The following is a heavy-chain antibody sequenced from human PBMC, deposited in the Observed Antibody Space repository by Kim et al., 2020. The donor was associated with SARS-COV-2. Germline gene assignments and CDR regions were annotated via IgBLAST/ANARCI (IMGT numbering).Heavy chain of an antibody. CDR1: GGTFSSYA. J-gene: IGHJ4*02. CDR3: ARDSRYCSGGSCYYYFDY. V-gene: IGHV1-69*13. D-gene: IGHD2-15*01. Sequence: SVKVSCKASGGTFSSYAISWVRQAPGQGLEWMGGIIPIFGTANYAQKFQGRVTITADESTSTAYMELSSLRSEDTAVYYCARDSRYCSGGSCYYYFDYWGQGTLVTVSS. CDR2: IIPIFGTA.